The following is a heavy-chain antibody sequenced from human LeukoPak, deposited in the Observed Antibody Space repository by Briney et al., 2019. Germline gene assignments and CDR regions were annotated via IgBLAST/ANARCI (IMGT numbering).Heavy chain of an antibody. CDR2: IIPIFGTA. CDR1: GGTFSSYA. CDR3: ATSAYGDFPFDY. J-gene: IGHJ4*02. D-gene: IGHD4-17*01. V-gene: IGHV1-69*06. Sequence: SVKVSCKASGGTFSSYAISWVRQAPGQGLEWMGGIIPIFGTANYAQKFQGRVTITADKSTSTAYMELSSLRSEDTAVYYCATSAYGDFPFDYWGQGTLVTVSS.